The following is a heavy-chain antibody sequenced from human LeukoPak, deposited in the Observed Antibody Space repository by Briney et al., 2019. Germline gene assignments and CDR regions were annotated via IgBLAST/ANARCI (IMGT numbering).Heavy chain of an antibody. Sequence: SETLSLTCAVSGGSFSDYSWSWIRQSPGEGLEWIGEINHSGATNYNPSFKSRVTISVDTSKKQVSLKLNSVTAADTAVYYCARLGDTIFGVVVDWGQGTLVTVSS. CDR1: GGSFSDYS. J-gene: IGHJ4*02. CDR2: INHSGAT. CDR3: ARLGDTIFGVVVD. D-gene: IGHD3-3*01. V-gene: IGHV4-34*01.